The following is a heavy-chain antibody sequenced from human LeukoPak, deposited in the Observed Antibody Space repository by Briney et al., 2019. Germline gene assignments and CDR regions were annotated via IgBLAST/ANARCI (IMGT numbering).Heavy chain of an antibody. CDR2: INNDGSST. J-gene: IGHJ4*02. CDR1: GFTFSNHW. Sequence: GGSLRLSCVASGFTFSNHWMHWVRQAPGKGLVWVSHINNDGSSTSYADSVKGRFTISRDNAKNTLYLQMNSLRTEDTAVYYCACYGIAPPYWGQGTLATVSS. CDR3: ACYGIAPPY. D-gene: IGHD2-15*01. V-gene: IGHV3-74*01.